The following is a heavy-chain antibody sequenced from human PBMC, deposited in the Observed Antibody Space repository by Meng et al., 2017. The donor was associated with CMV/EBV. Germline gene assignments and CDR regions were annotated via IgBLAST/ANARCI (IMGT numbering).Heavy chain of an antibody. Sequence: ASVKVFCKASGYTFTSYDINWVRQATGQGLEWMGWMNPNSGNTGYAQKFQGRVTMTRNTSISTAYMELSSLRSEDTAVYYCALRGSSGYWDAFDIWGQGTMVTVSS. V-gene: IGHV1-8*01. CDR1: GYTFTSYD. J-gene: IGHJ3*02. CDR2: MNPNSGNT. D-gene: IGHD3-22*01. CDR3: ALRGSSGYWDAFDI.